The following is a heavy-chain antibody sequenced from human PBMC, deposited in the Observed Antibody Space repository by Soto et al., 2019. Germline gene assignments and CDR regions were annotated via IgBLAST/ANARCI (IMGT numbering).Heavy chain of an antibody. CDR1: GASITSENYS. CDR3: ARTDGTTIFGYFDF. V-gene: IGHV4-30-2*01. CDR2: IHHNGAT. Sequence: CAVSGASITSENYSYNWIRQPPGKGLEWIGHIHHNGATSYNPSLRSRVTMSADRSSNELSLKLTFVTAADTAVYYCARTDGTTIFGYFDFWGQGALVTVSS. J-gene: IGHJ4*02. D-gene: IGHD3-10*02.